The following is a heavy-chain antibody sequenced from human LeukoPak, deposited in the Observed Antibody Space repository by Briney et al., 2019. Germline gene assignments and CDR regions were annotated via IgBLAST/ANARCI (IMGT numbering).Heavy chain of an antibody. CDR2: IYYSGST. CDR1: GGSISSSYY. Sequence: SETLSLTCAVSGGSISSSYYWSWIRQPPGKGLEWIGYIYYSGSTNYNPSLKSRVTISVDTSKNQFSLKLSSVTAADTAVYYCARGADFWSGSRHFDYWGQGTLVTVSS. J-gene: IGHJ4*02. CDR3: ARGADFWSGSRHFDY. V-gene: IGHV4-61*01. D-gene: IGHD3-3*01.